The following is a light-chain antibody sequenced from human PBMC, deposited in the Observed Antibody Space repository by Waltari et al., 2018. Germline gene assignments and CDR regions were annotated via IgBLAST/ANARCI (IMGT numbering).Light chain of an antibody. CDR1: QDISNY. V-gene: IGKV1-33*01. Sequence: DIQMTQSPSSLSASVGDRVTITCPASQDISNYLNWYQPKPGKAPKVLLYDASNLETGGPSRFSGSRSGTDFTFTISSLQPEDIATYYCQQYDNLPGAFGGGTKVEIK. CDR3: QQYDNLPGA. J-gene: IGKJ4*01. CDR2: DAS.